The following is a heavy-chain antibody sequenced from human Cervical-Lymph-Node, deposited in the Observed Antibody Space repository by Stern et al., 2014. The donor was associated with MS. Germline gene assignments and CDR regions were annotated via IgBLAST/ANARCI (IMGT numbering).Heavy chain of an antibody. Sequence: QVQLVQSGAEVKKPGASVKVSCKASGYTFTSYGISWVRQAPGQGLEWMGWISGYNGNTNYEQKLQGRVTMTTDTSTKSGSMELRSLRSDDTAVYYCATTRGYSYGPEYWGQGTLVTVSS. J-gene: IGHJ4*02. D-gene: IGHD5-18*01. CDR3: ATTRGYSYGPEY. CDR1: GYTFTSYG. V-gene: IGHV1-18*01. CDR2: ISGYNGNT.